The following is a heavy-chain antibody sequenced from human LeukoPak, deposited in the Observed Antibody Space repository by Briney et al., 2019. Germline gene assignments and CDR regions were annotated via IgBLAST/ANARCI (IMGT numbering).Heavy chain of an antibody. CDR1: GFTFDVYA. V-gene: IGHV3-9*03. J-gene: IGHJ4*02. D-gene: IGHD3-3*01. CDR3: ARSPLYDFWSGYFDF. CDR2: ISWNSGSI. Sequence: GGSLRLSCAASGFTFDVYAMHWVRHAPGKGLEWVSGISWNSGSIGYADSVKGRFTISRDNAKNSLYLQMNSLRAEDMALYYCARSPLYDFWSGYFDFWGQGTLVTVSS.